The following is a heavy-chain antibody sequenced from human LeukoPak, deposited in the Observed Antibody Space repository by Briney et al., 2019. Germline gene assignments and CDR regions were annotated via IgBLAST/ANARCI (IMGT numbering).Heavy chain of an antibody. D-gene: IGHD5-24*01. CDR1: GLTVSSNY. Sequence: GGSLRLSCAASGLTVSSNYMTWVRQAPGKGLDWVSVLYSSGTTYYADSVKGRFTVSRDDSKNTLFLQMNSLRVEDTAVYFCARGLQYVWPLDYWGQGTLVTVSS. CDR3: ARGLQYVWPLDY. CDR2: LYSSGTT. V-gene: IGHV3-66*01. J-gene: IGHJ4*02.